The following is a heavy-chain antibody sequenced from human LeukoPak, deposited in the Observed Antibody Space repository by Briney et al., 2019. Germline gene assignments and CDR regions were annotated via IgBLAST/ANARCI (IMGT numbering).Heavy chain of an antibody. J-gene: IGHJ5*02. CDR2: IYYSGST. D-gene: IGHD1-1*01. CDR3: ARALEFTKLEFDP. CDR1: GGSISSGGYY. V-gene: IGHV4-31*03. Sequence: SETLSLTCTVSGGSISSGGYYWSWIRQHPGKGLEWIGYIYYSGSTYYNPSLKSRATISVDTSKNQFSLKLSSVTAADTAVYYCARALEFTKLEFDPWGQGTLVTVSS.